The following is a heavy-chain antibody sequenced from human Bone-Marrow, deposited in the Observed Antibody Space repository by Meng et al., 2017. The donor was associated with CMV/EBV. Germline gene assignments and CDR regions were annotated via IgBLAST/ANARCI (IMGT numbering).Heavy chain of an antibody. CDR3: AKGKGIAAAGTPDY. J-gene: IGHJ4*02. Sequence: GESLKISCAASGFTFSSYEMNWVRQAPGKGLEWVSYISSSGSAIYYADSVRGRFTISRDNAKNSVYLQMNSLRADDTAVYYCAKGKGIAAAGTPDYWGQGTLVTVSS. CDR1: GFTFSSYE. V-gene: IGHV3-48*03. CDR2: ISSSGSAI. D-gene: IGHD6-13*01.